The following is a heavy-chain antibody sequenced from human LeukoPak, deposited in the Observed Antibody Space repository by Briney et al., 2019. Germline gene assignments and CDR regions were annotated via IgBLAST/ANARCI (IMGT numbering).Heavy chain of an antibody. V-gene: IGHV1-24*01. J-gene: IGHJ4*02. CDR2: FDPEDGET. Sequence: GASVKASCKVSGYTLTELSMHWVRLAPGKGLEWMGGFDPEDGETIYAQKFQGRVTMTEDTSTDTAYMELSSLRSEDTAVYYCATHGYYDSSGYYYVDYWGQGTLVTVSS. CDR3: ATHGYYDSSGYYYVDY. D-gene: IGHD3-22*01. CDR1: GYTLTELS.